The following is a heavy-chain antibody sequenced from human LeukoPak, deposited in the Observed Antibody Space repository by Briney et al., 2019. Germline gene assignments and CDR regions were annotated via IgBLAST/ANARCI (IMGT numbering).Heavy chain of an antibody. CDR1: GGSISSYY. J-gene: IGHJ4*02. V-gene: IGHV4-59*12. CDR3: ARDILATSIAAPYY. D-gene: IGHD6-13*01. CDR2: IYSSGRT. Sequence: SETLSLTCSVSGGSISSYYWSWIRQPPGKGLEWIGYIYSSGRTTYNPSLKSRVTISVDTSKNQFSLRLSSVNAADTAVYYCARDILATSIAAPYYWGQGTLVTVSS.